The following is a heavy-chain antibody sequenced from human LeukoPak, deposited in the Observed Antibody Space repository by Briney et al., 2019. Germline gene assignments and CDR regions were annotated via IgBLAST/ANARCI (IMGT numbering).Heavy chain of an antibody. D-gene: IGHD2-15*01. V-gene: IGHV3-21*01. J-gene: IGHJ2*01. Sequence: PGGSLRLSCAASGFTFSSYSMNWVRQAPGKGLEWVSSISSSSSYIYYEDSVKGRFTISRDNAKNSLYLQMNSLRAEDTAVYYCAGGYCSGGSCYSGGWYFDLWGRGTLVTVSS. CDR1: GFTFSSYS. CDR2: ISSSSSYI. CDR3: AGGYCSGGSCYSGGWYFDL.